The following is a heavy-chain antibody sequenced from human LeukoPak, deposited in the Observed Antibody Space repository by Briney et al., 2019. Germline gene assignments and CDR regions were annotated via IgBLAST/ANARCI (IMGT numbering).Heavy chain of an antibody. D-gene: IGHD2-2*01. CDR2: ISAYNGNT. V-gene: IGHV1-18*01. Sequence: GASVRVSCKASGYTFTSYGISWVRQAPGQGLEWMGWISAYNGNTNYAQKLQGRVTMTTDTSTSTAYMELRSLRSDDTAVYYCAREGQGVVVPAAMTGRYMDVWGKGTTVTVSS. J-gene: IGHJ6*03. CDR3: AREGQGVVVPAAMTGRYMDV. CDR1: GYTFTSYG.